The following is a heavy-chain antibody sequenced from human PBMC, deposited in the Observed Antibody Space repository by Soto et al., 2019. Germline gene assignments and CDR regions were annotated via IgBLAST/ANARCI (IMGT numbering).Heavy chain of an antibody. V-gene: IGHV3-13*01. CDR1: GFTFSNYD. J-gene: IGHJ6*02. Sequence: EVQLVESGGGLVQPGGSLRLSCAASGFTFSNYDMHWVRQVTGKGLEWVSGITTAGDTYYAGSVKGRFTISREKAKNSLYLQRNSLSAGDTAVYYCARELHGGSYGMDVWGQGTTVTVSS. CDR2: ITTAGDT. CDR3: ARELHGGSYGMDV.